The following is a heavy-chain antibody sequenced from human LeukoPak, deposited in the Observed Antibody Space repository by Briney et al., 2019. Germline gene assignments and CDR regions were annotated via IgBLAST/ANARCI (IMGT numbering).Heavy chain of an antibody. CDR2: IYHSGST. D-gene: IGHD3-10*01. CDR3: ARDYGSGSYRFDY. V-gene: IGHV4-30-2*01. J-gene: IGHJ4*02. Sequence: SETLSLTCTVSGASTSSGDYSWSWIRQPPGKGLEWIGYIYHSGSTLYNPSLKSRVTISLDRSKNQFSLKLTSVTAADTAVYYCARDYGSGSYRFDYWGQGTLVTVSS. CDR1: GASTSSGDYS.